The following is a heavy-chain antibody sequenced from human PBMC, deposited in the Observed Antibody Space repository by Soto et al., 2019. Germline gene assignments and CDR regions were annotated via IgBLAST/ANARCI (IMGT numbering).Heavy chain of an antibody. D-gene: IGHD5-12*01. CDR1: GYTFTSYG. V-gene: IGHV1-18*04. CDR2: ISAYNGNT. J-gene: IGHJ6*02. Sequence: QVQLVQSGAEVKKPGASVKVSCKASGYTFTSYGICWVRQAPGQGLEWMGWISAYNGNTNYAQKLQGRVTMTTDTTTNTAYMELRSLSSDNPAVYYCAREIYSGYEPLGYYYYGMDVWGQGTTVTVAS. CDR3: AREIYSGYEPLGYYYYGMDV.